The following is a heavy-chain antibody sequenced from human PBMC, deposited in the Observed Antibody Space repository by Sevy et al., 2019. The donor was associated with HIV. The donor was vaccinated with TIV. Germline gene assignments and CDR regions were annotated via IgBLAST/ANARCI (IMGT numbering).Heavy chain of an antibody. CDR3: AAITMEKFDP. CDR1: GGSISRYY. Sequence: SETLSLTCTVSGGSISRYYWSWIRQPPGKGLEWIGYIYYSGNTNYNPSLKSRVTISVDTSKNQFSLKLSSVTAADTAVYHCAAITMEKFDPWGQGTLVTVSS. CDR2: IYYSGNT. J-gene: IGHJ5*02. D-gene: IGHD3-10*01. V-gene: IGHV4-59*01.